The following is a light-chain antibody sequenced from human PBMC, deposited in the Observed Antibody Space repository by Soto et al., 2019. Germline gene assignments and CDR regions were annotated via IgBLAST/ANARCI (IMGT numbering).Light chain of an antibody. Sequence: DIQMTQSPSSLSASLEDRVIITCRASQSISNHLNWYQQKPGKAPKLLIFAASSLQSGVPSRFSDSRSGPDFTLTISSLQPEDFATYYCQQSYSSPPTFGQGTKVDIK. CDR1: QSISNH. J-gene: IGKJ1*01. V-gene: IGKV1-39*01. CDR3: QQSYSSPPT. CDR2: AAS.